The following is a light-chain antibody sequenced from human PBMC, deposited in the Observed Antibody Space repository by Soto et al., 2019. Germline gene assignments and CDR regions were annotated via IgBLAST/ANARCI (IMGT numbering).Light chain of an antibody. CDR2: AAS. J-gene: IGKJ1*01. CDR3: QHSYGSFWT. Sequence: DIQMTQSPSSLSASVGDRVTITCRASQSISSFLNWYQQKPGKAPKFLIYAASSLQSGVPSRFSGSGSGTEFTLTISSPQPEDFATYYCQHSYGSFWTFCQGTKVEIK. CDR1: QSISSF. V-gene: IGKV1-39*01.